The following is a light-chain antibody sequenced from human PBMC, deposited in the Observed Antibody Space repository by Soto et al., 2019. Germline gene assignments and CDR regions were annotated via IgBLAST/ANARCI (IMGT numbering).Light chain of an antibody. Sequence: QSALTPPASMSGSPGQSITISCTGTSSDVGGYNYVSWYQRHPGKAPKLMIYEVSNRPSGVSNRFSGSKSGNTASLTISGLQAEDEADYYCSSSTINNTVLFGGGTKLTVL. CDR2: EVS. J-gene: IGLJ2*01. V-gene: IGLV2-14*01. CDR3: SSSTINNTVL. CDR1: SSDVGGYNY.